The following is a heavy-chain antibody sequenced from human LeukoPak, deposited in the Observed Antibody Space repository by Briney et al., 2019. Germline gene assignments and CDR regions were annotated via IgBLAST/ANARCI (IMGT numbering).Heavy chain of an antibody. V-gene: IGHV4-39*01. CDR2: IYYSGST. CDR3: ASLYSSGWYGDYFDY. CDR1: GGSISSSIYY. D-gene: IGHD6-19*01. J-gene: IGHJ4*02. Sequence: PSETLSLTGTVSGGSISSSIYYWGWIRQPPGKGLEWIGSIYYSGSTYYNPSLKSRVTISVDTSKNQFSLKLSSVTAADTAVYYCASLYSSGWYGDYFDYWGQGTLVTVSS.